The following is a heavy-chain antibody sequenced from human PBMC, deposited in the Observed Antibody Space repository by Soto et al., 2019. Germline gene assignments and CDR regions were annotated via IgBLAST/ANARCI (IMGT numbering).Heavy chain of an antibody. J-gene: IGHJ6*02. Sequence: GASVKVSCKASGYTFTSYAMHWVRQAPGQRLEWMGWINAGNGNTKYSQKFQGRVTITADKSTSTAYMELSSLRSEDTAVYYCARGLEMATIPHYYYYYGMDVWGQGTTVTVSS. CDR3: ARGLEMATIPHYYYYYGMDV. CDR2: INAGNGNT. V-gene: IGHV1-3*01. CDR1: GYTFTSYA. D-gene: IGHD5-12*01.